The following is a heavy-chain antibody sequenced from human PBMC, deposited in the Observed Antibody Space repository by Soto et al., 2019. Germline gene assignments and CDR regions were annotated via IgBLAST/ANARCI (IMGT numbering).Heavy chain of an antibody. J-gene: IGHJ4*02. CDR1: GYNFSAHY. V-gene: IGHV1-2*02. D-gene: IGHD5-12*01. Sequence: QLVQSGAEVTKPGASVKVSCKTSGYNFSAHYIHWVRQPPGQGLEWMGWISPRRGEHHSADKFQVRLTLATDTATTTAFMHLRGVRVNTEAVSSWAKGGGYGHGHWGQGTPIIVSS. CDR3: AKGGGYGHGH. CDR2: ISPRRGEH.